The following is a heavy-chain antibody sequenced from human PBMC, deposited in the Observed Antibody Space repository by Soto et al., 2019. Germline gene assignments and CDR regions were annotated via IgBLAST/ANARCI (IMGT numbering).Heavy chain of an antibody. J-gene: IGHJ5*02. D-gene: IGHD2-15*01. Sequence: QVQLVQSGAEVKKPGASVKVSCKASGYTFTSYGISWVRQAPGQGLEWMGWISAYNGNTNYAQKLQGRVTMTTDTSTSTAYMELRSLRSDDTAVYYCARDLSRYCSGCSCYQIDWFDPWGQGPLVTVSS. CDR2: ISAYNGNT. V-gene: IGHV1-18*04. CDR1: GYTFTSYG. CDR3: ARDLSRYCSGCSCYQIDWFDP.